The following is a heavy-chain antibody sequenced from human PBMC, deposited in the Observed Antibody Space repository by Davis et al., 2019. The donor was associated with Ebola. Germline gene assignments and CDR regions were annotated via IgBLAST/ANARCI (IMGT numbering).Heavy chain of an antibody. Sequence: PGGSLRLSCAASGFTVSSNYMSWVRQAPGKGLEWVSVIYSGGSTYYADSVKGRFTISRDNSKNTLYLQMNSLRAEDTAVYYCARDKYSSANYYYYGMDVWGQGTTVTVSS. CDR3: ARDKYSSANYYYYGMDV. CDR2: IYSGGST. D-gene: IGHD6-25*01. J-gene: IGHJ6*02. CDR1: GFTVSSNY. V-gene: IGHV3-53*01.